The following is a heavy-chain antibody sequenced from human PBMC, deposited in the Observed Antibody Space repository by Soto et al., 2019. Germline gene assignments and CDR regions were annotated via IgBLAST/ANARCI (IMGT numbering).Heavy chain of an antibody. Sequence: GGSLRLSCAASGFTFSNYWMSWVRQAPGKGLERVANIKQDGTQTYYVDSVKGRFTISRDNAKNSVYLQMNTLRAEDTALYYCAKEWIGGRGTMVTVSS. CDR2: IKQDGTQT. CDR1: GFTFSNYW. CDR3: AKEWI. V-gene: IGHV3-7*05. J-gene: IGHJ3*02.